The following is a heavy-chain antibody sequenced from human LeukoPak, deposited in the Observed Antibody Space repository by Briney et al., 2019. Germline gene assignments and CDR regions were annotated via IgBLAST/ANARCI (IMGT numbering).Heavy chain of an antibody. CDR2: INHSGSI. D-gene: IGHD5-24*01. CDR1: GGSLSGYY. CDR3: GKFRYGYMGLDS. Sequence: PSETLSLTCRVYGGSLSGYYWTWIRQPPGKGLEWIGEINHSGSINYNPSLKSRVIMSVDTSKNQFPLNVRSVTAADTAVYYCGKFRYGYMGLDSWGQGTLVTVSS. J-gene: IGHJ4*02. V-gene: IGHV4-34*01.